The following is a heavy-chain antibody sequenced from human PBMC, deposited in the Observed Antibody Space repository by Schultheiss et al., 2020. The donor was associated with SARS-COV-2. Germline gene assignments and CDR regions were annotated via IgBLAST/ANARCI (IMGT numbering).Heavy chain of an antibody. J-gene: IGHJ4*02. CDR3: ARDGGICSGGSCHIDY. CDR1: EFTFRTCA. V-gene: IGHV3-30*04. D-gene: IGHD2-15*01. Sequence: GGSLRLSCVASEFTFRTCAMTWVRQAPGKGLEWVAVISYDGSNKYYADSVKGRFTISRDNSKNTLYLQMNSLRAEDTAVYYCARDGGICSGGSCHIDYWGQGTLVTVSS. CDR2: ISYDGSNK.